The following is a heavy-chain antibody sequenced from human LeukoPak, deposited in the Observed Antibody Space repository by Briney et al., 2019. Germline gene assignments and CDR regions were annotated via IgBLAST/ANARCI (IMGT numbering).Heavy chain of an antibody. J-gene: IGHJ5*02. CDR3: ARGQINDFWSGYSPGNNWFDP. CDR2: MNPNSGNT. Sequence: ASVKVSCKASGYTFTSYDINWVRQATGQGLECMGWMNPNSGNTGYAQKFQGRVTMTRNTSISTAYMELSSLRSEDTAVYYCARGQINDFWSGYSPGNNWFDPWGQGTLVT. V-gene: IGHV1-8*01. D-gene: IGHD3-3*01. CDR1: GYTFTSYD.